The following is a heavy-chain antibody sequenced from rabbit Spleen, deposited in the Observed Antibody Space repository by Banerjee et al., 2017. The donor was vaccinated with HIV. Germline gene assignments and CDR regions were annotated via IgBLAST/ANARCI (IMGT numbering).Heavy chain of an antibody. V-gene: IGHV1S45*01. Sequence: QSQVEESGGDLVKPEGSLTLTCTVSGFSFSTSYWISWVRQAPGKGLEWIACIYTSSGRTWYVSWAKGRFTISKTSSTTVTLQMTSLTAADTATYFCARDAATSFSTYGMDLWGQGTLVTVS. CDR2: IYTSSGRT. CDR1: GFSFSTSYW. J-gene: IGHJ6*01. CDR3: ARDAATSFSTYGMDL. D-gene: IGHD8-1*01.